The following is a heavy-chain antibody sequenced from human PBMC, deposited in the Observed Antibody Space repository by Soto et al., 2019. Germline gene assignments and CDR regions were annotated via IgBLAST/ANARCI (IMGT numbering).Heavy chain of an antibody. V-gene: IGHV1-69*01. D-gene: IGHD2-8*01. Sequence: QVQLVQSGAEVKKPGSSVEVSCKASGGTFSSYAISWVRQAPGQGLEWMGGIIPIFGTANYAQKFQGRVTITADESTSTAYMELSSLRSEDTAVYYCARNDCPNGVCYTHPYYYYYGMDVWGQGTTVTVSS. CDR3: ARNDCPNGVCYTHPYYYYYGMDV. CDR2: IIPIFGTA. J-gene: IGHJ6*02. CDR1: GGTFSSYA.